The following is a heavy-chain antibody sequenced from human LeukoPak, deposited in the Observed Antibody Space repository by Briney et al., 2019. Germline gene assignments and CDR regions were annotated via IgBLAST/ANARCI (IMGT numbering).Heavy chain of an antibody. J-gene: IGHJ4*02. V-gene: IGHV1-69*04. Sequence: ASVKVSCKASGGTFSSYAISWVRQAPGQGLEWMGRIIPILGIANYAQKFQGRVTITADKSTSTAYMELSSLRSEDTAVYYCARDPKDDYYDSSGPDYWGQGTLVTVSS. CDR3: ARDPKDDYYDSSGPDY. D-gene: IGHD3-22*01. CDR2: IIPILGIA. CDR1: GGTFSSYA.